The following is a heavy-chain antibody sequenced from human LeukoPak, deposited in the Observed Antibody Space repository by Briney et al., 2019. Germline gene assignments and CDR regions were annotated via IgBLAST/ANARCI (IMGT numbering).Heavy chain of an antibody. D-gene: IGHD3-3*01. Sequence: ASVKVSCKVSGYSFTSNYIHWVRQAPGQGLEWMGMIYPRDGSTSYAQKFQGRVTMTRDTSTSTVYMELSSLRSEDTAVYYCARGLRFSDWYFDLWGRGTLVTVSS. V-gene: IGHV1-46*01. CDR2: IYPRDGST. J-gene: IGHJ2*01. CDR3: ARGLRFSDWYFDL. CDR1: GYSFTSNY.